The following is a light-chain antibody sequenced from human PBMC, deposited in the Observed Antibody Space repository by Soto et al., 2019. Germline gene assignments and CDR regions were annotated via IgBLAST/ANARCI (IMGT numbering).Light chain of an antibody. V-gene: IGLV1-44*01. Sequence: QPVLTQPPSASGTPGQRVTISCSGSSSNIGSNTVNWYQQLPGTAPKLLIYSNNQRPSGVPDRFSGSKSGTSASLAISGLHSEDEADYYCAAWDGSLKGYVFGSGTKLTVL. J-gene: IGLJ1*01. CDR2: SNN. CDR3: AAWDGSLKGYV. CDR1: SSNIGSNT.